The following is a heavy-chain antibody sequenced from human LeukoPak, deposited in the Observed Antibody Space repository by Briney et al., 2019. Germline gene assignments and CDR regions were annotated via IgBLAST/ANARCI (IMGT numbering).Heavy chain of an antibody. CDR2: ISYDGSNK. J-gene: IGHJ3*02. CDR1: GFTFSSYA. D-gene: IGHD2-15*01. V-gene: IGHV3-30*04. CDR3: AREATCSGGSCYRDAFDI. Sequence: GGSLRLSCAASGFTFSSYAMHWVRQAPGKGLEWVAVISYDGSNKYYADFVKGRFTISRDNSKNTLYLQMNSLRAEDTAVYYCAREATCSGGSCYRDAFDIWGQGTMVTVSS.